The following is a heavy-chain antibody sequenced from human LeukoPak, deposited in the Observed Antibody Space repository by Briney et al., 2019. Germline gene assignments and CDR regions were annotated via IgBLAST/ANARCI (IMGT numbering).Heavy chain of an antibody. CDR2: IYCSGST. CDR1: GGSIRGYY. Sequence: PSETLSLTCNVSGGSIRGYYWSWIRQPPGKGLEWIGYIYCSGSTNYNPSLKSRVTMSVDTSKNQFSLKVSSVTAADTAVYYCARGLEGVAGPAIKDYWGQGTLVTVSS. D-gene: IGHD6-19*01. J-gene: IGHJ4*02. CDR3: ARGLEGVAGPAIKDY. V-gene: IGHV4-59*01.